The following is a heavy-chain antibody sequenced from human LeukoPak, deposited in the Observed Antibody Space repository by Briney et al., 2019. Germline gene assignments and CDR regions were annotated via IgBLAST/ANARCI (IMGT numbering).Heavy chain of an antibody. CDR1: GGTFSSYA. D-gene: IGHD6-6*01. Sequence: SVKVSCKASGGTFSSYAISWVRQAPGQGLEWMGGIIPIFGTANYAQKFQGRVTITTDESTSTAYMELSGLRSEDTAVYYCAGASIAAPGYYYYYMDVWGKGTTVTVSS. V-gene: IGHV1-69*05. CDR3: AGASIAAPGYYYYYMDV. J-gene: IGHJ6*03. CDR2: IIPIFGTA.